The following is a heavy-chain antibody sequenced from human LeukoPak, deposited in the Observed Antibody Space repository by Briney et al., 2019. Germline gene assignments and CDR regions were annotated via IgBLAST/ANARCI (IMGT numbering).Heavy chain of an antibody. D-gene: IGHD6-13*01. J-gene: IGHJ6*02. CDR3: AKDQGSKMTAAAGLYYYGMDV. V-gene: IGHV3-30*18. Sequence: PGGSLRLSCAASGFTFSSYGMYWVRQAPGKGLEWVAVISYDGSNKYYADSVKGRFTISRDNSKNTLYLQMNSLRAEDTAVYYCAKDQGSKMTAAAGLYYYGMDVWGQGTTVTVSS. CDR2: ISYDGSNK. CDR1: GFTFSSYG.